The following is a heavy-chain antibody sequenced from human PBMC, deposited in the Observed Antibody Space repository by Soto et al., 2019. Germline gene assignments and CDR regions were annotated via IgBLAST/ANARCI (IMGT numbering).Heavy chain of an antibody. Sequence: ASVKVSCKASGYTFTSYAMHWVRQAPGQRLEWMGWINAGNGNTKYSQKFQGRVTITRDTSASTAYMELSSLRSEDTAVYYCGRDGPPADTAMVSLSYYYYYGMDVWGQGTTVTVSS. CDR3: GRDGPPADTAMVSLSYYYYYGMDV. CDR2: INAGNGNT. CDR1: GYTFTSYA. D-gene: IGHD5-18*01. V-gene: IGHV1-3*01. J-gene: IGHJ6*02.